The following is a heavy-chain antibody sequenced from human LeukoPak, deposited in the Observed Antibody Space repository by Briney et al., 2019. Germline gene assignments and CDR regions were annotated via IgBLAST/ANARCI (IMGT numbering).Heavy chain of an antibody. V-gene: IGHV4-34*01. CDR3: ARGGHVLRFLDWLSPLDY. CDR2: INHSGST. Sequence: PSETLSLTCAVYGGSFSGYYWSWIRQPPGKGLEWIGEINHSGSTNYNPSLKSRVTISVDTSKNQFSLKLSSVTAADTAVYYCARGGHVLRFLDWLSPLDYWGQGTLVTVSS. D-gene: IGHD3-3*01. CDR1: GGSFSGYY. J-gene: IGHJ4*02.